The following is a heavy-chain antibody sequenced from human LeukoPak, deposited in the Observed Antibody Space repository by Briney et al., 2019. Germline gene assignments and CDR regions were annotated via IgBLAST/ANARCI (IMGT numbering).Heavy chain of an antibody. CDR1: GFTFSRYW. D-gene: IGHD3-22*01. CDR3: ARDRVPYDYDSSGNWFDS. CDR2: IHSDGSTT. J-gene: IGHJ5*01. V-gene: IGHV3-74*01. Sequence: GGSLRLSCAASGFTFSRYWMHWVRHVPGKGLVWVSRIHSDGSTTTYADSVKGRFTISRDNAKNTLYLQLNSLRAEDTAVYYCARDRVPYDYDSSGNWFDSWGQGSLVTVSS.